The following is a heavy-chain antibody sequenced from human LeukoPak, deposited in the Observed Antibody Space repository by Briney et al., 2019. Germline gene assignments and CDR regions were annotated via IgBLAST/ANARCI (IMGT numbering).Heavy chain of an antibody. CDR2: VWYDGSNQ. J-gene: IGHJ4*02. V-gene: IGHV3-33*06. Sequence: GGSLRFSCAASGFPFSGSGMHWVRQAPGKGLEWVAIVWYDGSNQYYADSVKGRFTISRDNSKNTVDLQMNSLRVEDTAVYFCAKDKDTPATAQPQRGYFESWGQGTLVTVSA. CDR3: AKDKDTPATAQPQRGYFES. CDR1: GFPFSGSG. D-gene: IGHD2-21*02.